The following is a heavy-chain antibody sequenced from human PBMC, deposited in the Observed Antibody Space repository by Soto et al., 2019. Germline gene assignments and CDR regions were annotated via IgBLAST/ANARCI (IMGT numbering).Heavy chain of an antibody. CDR1: GGSFSGYY. CDR2: INHSGST. V-gene: IGHV4-34*01. D-gene: IGHD2-8*01. CDR3: ARWSSQLFVLMVYASCYYFDY. J-gene: IGHJ4*02. Sequence: QVQLQQWGAGLLKPSETLSLTCAVYGGSFSGYYWSWIRQPPGKGLEWIGEINHSGSTNYNPSLKSRVTISVDTSKNQFSLKLSSVTAADTAVYYFARWSSQLFVLMVYASCYYFDYWGQGTLVTVSS.